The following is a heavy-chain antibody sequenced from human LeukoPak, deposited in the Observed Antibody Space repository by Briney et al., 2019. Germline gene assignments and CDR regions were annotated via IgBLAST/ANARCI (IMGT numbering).Heavy chain of an antibody. Sequence: GGSLRLSCGVSGLTFSNYGMHWVRLVPGKGLEWVASISDNGGNKYYADSVKGRFTISRDDAKNSLYLQMNSLRAEDTAVYYCARAGRGYCSSTSCPDAFDIWGQGTMVTVSS. D-gene: IGHD2-2*01. J-gene: IGHJ3*02. CDR2: ISDNGGNK. CDR3: ARAGRGYCSSTSCPDAFDI. CDR1: GLTFSNYG. V-gene: IGHV3-30*03.